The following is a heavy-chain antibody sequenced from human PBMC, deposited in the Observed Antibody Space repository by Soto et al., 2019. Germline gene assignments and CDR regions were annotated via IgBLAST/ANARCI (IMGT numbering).Heavy chain of an antibody. CDR1: GFTFSSYW. J-gene: IGHJ3*02. D-gene: IGHD3-3*01. Sequence: GGSLRLSCAASGFTFSSYWMHWVRQAPGKGLVWVSRINSDGSITSYVDSVKGQFTVSRDNAKNTLFLQMNSLRAEDTAVYYCARARYDFWSGYSDAFDIWGQGTMVTVSS. V-gene: IGHV3-74*01. CDR3: ARARYDFWSGYSDAFDI. CDR2: INSDGSIT.